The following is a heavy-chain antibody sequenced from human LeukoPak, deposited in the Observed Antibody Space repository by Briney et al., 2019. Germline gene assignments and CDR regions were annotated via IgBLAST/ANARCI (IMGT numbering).Heavy chain of an antibody. J-gene: IGHJ6*03. CDR3: AREDPSGYYFYMDV. CDR2: IYYSGST. V-gene: IGHV4-59*01. CDR1: GGSISSYY. D-gene: IGHD3-10*01. Sequence: PSETLSLTCTVSGGSISSYYWSWIRQPPGKGLEWIGYIYYSGSTNYNPSLKSRVTISVDTSTNQFSLKLSSVTAADTAVYYCAREDPSGYYFYMDVWGKGTTVTVSS.